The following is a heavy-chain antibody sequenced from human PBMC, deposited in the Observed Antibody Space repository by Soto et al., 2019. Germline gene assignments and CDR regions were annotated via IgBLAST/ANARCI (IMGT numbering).Heavy chain of an antibody. Sequence: PSETLSLTCTVSGGSISSGGYYWSWIRQHPGKGLEWIGYIYYSGSTYYNPSLKSRVTISVDTSKNQFSLKLSSVTAADTAVYYCARANPRKYSYGPWGFDYWGQGTLVTVSS. V-gene: IGHV4-31*03. CDR3: ARANPRKYSYGPWGFDY. J-gene: IGHJ4*02. CDR2: IYYSGST. D-gene: IGHD5-18*01. CDR1: GGSISSGGYY.